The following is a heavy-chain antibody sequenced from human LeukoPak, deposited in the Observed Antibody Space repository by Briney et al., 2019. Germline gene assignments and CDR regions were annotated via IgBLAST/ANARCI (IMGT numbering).Heavy chain of an antibody. CDR1: GGTFSSYA. CDR2: IIPFFGTA. D-gene: IGHD2-2*01. Sequence: SVNVSCKASGGTFSSYAISWVRQAPGQGVEGMGGIIPFFGTANYAQKFQGRVTITPDESTSTAYMELSSLRSEDTAVYYCARVNKPPGEVVPDASGGAFDIWGQGTMVTVSS. J-gene: IGHJ3*02. V-gene: IGHV1-69*13. CDR3: ARVNKPPGEVVPDASGGAFDI.